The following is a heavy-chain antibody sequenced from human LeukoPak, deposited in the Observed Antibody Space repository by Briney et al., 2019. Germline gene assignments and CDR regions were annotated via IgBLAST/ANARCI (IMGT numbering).Heavy chain of an antibody. D-gene: IGHD3-16*01. CDR1: GYTFTSYG. CDR2: ISAYNGNT. CDR3: ARDSEIMDYYYYYGMDV. J-gene: IGHJ6*02. V-gene: IGHV1-18*01. Sequence: ASVKVSCKASGYTFTSYGISWVRQAPGQGLEWMGWISAYNGNTNYAQKLQGRVTMTTDTSTSTAYIELRSLRSDDTAVYYCARDSEIMDYYYYYGMDVWGQGTTVTVSS.